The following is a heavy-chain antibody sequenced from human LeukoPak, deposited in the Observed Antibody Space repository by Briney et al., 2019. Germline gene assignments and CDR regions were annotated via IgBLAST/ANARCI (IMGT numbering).Heavy chain of an antibody. CDR1: GFTLSNFR. CDR3: ARDSGGSSFHI. V-gene: IGHV3-33*01. J-gene: IGHJ3*02. CDR2: IWSDGSTK. Sequence: GGSLRLSCAASGFTLSNFRMHWVRQAPVKGLEWVAVIWSDGSTKDYADSVKGRFTISRDTSKNTLYLDMNSLRDEDTAVYYCARDSGGSSFHIWGQGTMVTVSS. D-gene: IGHD1-26*01.